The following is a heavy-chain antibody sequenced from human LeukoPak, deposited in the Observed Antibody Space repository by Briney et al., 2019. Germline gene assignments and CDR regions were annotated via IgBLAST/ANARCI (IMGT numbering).Heavy chain of an antibody. CDR3: ARDPLVYPYYYYYMDV. V-gene: IGHV1-69*05. Sequence: ASVKVSCKASGGTFSSYAISWVRQAPGQGLEWMGRIIPIFGTANYAQKFQGRVTITTDESTSTAYMELSSLRSEDTAVYYCARDPLVYPYYYYYMDVWGKGTTVTVSS. CDR1: GGTFSSYA. CDR2: IIPIFGTA. J-gene: IGHJ6*03. D-gene: IGHD5/OR15-5a*01.